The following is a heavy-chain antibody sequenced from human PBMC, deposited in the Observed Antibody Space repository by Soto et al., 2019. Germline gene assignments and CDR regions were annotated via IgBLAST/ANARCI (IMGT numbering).Heavy chain of an antibody. V-gene: IGHV5-10-1*01. J-gene: IGHJ4*02. CDR2: IDPSDSST. D-gene: IGHD2-21*01. Sequence: VESLKLSGRGFGLILTNYWISWGRQMPWKGLEWMGRIDPSDSSTNYSPSFQGHVTLSADKSINTAHLQWNSLKASDTAMYYCVKHIGASGDFWGQRTPVTVSS. CDR1: GLILTNYW. CDR3: VKHIGASGDF.